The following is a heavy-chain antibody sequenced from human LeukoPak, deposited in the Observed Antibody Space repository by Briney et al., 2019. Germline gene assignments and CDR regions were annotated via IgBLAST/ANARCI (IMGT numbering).Heavy chain of an antibody. Sequence: ASVKVSCKASGYTFTSYYMHWVRQAPGQGLEWMGIINPSGGSTSYAQKFQGRVTMTRDTSTSTVYMELSSLRSEDTAVYYCAKSYDSSGSTPEGIFWFDPWGQGTLVTVSS. V-gene: IGHV1-46*03. CDR2: INPSGGST. CDR1: GYTFTSYY. CDR3: AKSYDSSGSTPEGIFWFDP. J-gene: IGHJ5*02. D-gene: IGHD3-22*01.